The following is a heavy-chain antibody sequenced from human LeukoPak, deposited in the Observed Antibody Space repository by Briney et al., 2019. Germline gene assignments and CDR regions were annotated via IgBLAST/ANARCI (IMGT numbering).Heavy chain of an antibody. V-gene: IGHV4-4*07. Sequence: SETLSLTCTVSGASISGYYWTWVRQPADKGLEWIGRIYSDGTTYYNPSLKSRVTISVDTSKSQFSLRLISVTASDTAVYFCAGAPNQHSFDYWGQGTLGAASS. CDR2: IYSDGTT. CDR1: GASISGYY. J-gene: IGHJ4*02. CDR3: AGAPNQHSFDY.